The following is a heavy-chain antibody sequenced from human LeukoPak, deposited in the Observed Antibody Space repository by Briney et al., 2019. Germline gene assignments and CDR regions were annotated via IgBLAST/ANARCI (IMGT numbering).Heavy chain of an antibody. Sequence: GESLKISCQGFRYSFTMYWIAWVRQMPGKGLEWVGIIYPGDSTTRYSPSFEGQVTISADKSISTAYLQWTSLKASDTAMYYCARQATVATAGDYWGQGTLVTVSS. CDR3: ARQATVATAGDY. J-gene: IGHJ4*02. V-gene: IGHV5-51*01. D-gene: IGHD6-13*01. CDR2: IYPGDSTT. CDR1: RYSFTMYW.